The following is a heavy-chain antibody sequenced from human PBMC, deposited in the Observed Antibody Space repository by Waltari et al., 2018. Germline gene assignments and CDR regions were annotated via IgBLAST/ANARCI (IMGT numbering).Heavy chain of an antibody. Sequence: EVQLVESGGGLGQLGGSLRLPCGAAGFNFNKYWMDGVRQAPGKELEWVANIKHDGTESHYVGSVKGRFTVSRDNAHNLLYLQMDSLRVEDTAVYYCSVSLNSWGQGTLVTISS. V-gene: IGHV3-7*01. CDR1: GFNFNKYW. CDR2: IKHDGTES. CDR3: SVSLNS. J-gene: IGHJ4*02.